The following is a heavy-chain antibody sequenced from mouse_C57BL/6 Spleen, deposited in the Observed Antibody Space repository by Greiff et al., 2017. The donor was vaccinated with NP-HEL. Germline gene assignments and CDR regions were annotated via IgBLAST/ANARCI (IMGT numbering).Heavy chain of an antibody. D-gene: IGHD1-1*01. CDR1: GYTFTSYW. Sequence: QVQLQQPGAELVMPGASVKLSCKASGYTFTSYWMHWVKQRPGQGLEWIGEIDPSDSYTNYNQKFKGKSTLTVDKSSSTAYMQLSSLTSEDSAVYYCARSGGRLLPDYWGQGTTLTVSS. V-gene: IGHV1-69*01. CDR3: ARSGGRLLPDY. CDR2: IDPSDSYT. J-gene: IGHJ2*01.